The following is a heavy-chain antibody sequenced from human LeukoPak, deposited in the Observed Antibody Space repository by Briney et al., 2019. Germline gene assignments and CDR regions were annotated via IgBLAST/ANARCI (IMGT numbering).Heavy chain of an antibody. Sequence: GGSLRLSCVPSGFTFSDYYMSWIRHAPGKGLEWGSYISSSGSTIYYADSVKRRFTISRDNAKNSLYLQMNSLRAEDTAVYYCARTAIAVADFWGQGTLVTVSS. CDR3: ARTAIAVADF. D-gene: IGHD6-19*01. J-gene: IGHJ4*02. CDR2: ISSSGSTI. V-gene: IGHV3-11*04. CDR1: GFTFSDYY.